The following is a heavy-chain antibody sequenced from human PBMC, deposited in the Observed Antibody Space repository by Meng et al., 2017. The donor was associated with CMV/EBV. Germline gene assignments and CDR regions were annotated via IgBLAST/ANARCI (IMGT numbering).Heavy chain of an antibody. J-gene: IGHJ6*02. CDR1: GFTFSSYW. CDR3: ARDHRSMDV. V-gene: IGHV3-74*01. CDR2: INSDGSTT. Sequence: GESLKISCAASGFTFSSYWMHWVRQAPGKGLVWVSRINSDGSTTSYADSVKGRFTISRDNAKNTLYLQMNSLRAEDTAVYYCARDHRSMDVWGQGTTVTVSS.